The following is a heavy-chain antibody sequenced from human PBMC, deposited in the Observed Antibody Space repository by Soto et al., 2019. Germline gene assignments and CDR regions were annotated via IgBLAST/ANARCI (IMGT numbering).Heavy chain of an antibody. Sequence: GGSLRLSCAASGFTFSSYAMHWVRQAPGKGLEWVAVISYDGSNKYYADSVKGRFTISRDNSKNTLYLQMNSLRAEDTAVYYCARDRATRGMDVWGQGTTVTVSS. CDR1: GFTFSSYA. CDR3: ARDRATRGMDV. D-gene: IGHD3-10*01. CDR2: ISYDGSNK. J-gene: IGHJ6*02. V-gene: IGHV3-30-3*01.